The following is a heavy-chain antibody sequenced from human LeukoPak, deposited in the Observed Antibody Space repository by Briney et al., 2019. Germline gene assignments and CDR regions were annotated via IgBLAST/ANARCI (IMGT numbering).Heavy chain of an antibody. V-gene: IGHV3-21*01. D-gene: IGHD1-1*01. CDR2: ISSSSYI. J-gene: IGHJ4*02. CDR3: ARDKTEYFDY. CDR1: AFTLSSYS. Sequence: SLRLSCAASAFTLSSYSMIWVRQAPRKELEWVSSISSSSYIYYADSVKGRFTISRDNTNNSLYLQMNSLRAEVTAVYYCARDKTEYFDYGGEGTLVSVSS.